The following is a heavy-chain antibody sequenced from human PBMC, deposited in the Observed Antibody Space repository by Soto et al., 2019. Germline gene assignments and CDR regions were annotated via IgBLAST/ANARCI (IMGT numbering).Heavy chain of an antibody. D-gene: IGHD2-21*01. V-gene: IGHV3-30-3*01. CDR2: ISYDGNNK. CDR1: GFTFSNYA. J-gene: IGHJ4*02. Sequence: QVQLVESGGGVVQPGRSLRLSCAASGFTFSNYAMHWVRQAPGKGLEWVAVISYDGNNKYYADSVQGRFTISRDNYKNTLYLQMNSLRAEDTAVYYCARDGGDGYHLYYFDYWGQGTLVTVSS. CDR3: ARDGGDGYHLYYFDY.